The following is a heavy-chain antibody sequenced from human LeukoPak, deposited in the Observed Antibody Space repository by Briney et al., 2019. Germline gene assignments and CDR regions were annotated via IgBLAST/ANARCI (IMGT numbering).Heavy chain of an antibody. J-gene: IGHJ4*02. CDR2: INHSGST. CDR1: GGSFSGYY. Sequence: SETLSLTCAVYGGSFSGYYWSWIRQPPGKGLEWIGEINHSGSTNYNPSLKSRVTTSIDTSKNQLSLNLKSVTAADTAVYYCARLPKKYYYGSGRNLGPAYYFDYWGQGTLVTVSS. D-gene: IGHD3-10*01. CDR3: ARLPKKYYYGSGRNLGPAYYFDY. V-gene: IGHV4-34*01.